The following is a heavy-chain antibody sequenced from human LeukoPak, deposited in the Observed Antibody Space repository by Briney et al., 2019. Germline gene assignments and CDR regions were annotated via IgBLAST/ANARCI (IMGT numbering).Heavy chain of an antibody. Sequence: GASVKVSCKASGYTFTSYDINWVRQATGQGLEWMGWMNPNSGNTGYAQKFQGRVTMTRNTSISTAYMELSSLRSEDTAVYYCARGGGTMVRGVIIPLDYWGQGTLVTVSS. CDR2: MNPNSGNT. V-gene: IGHV1-8*01. J-gene: IGHJ4*02. CDR3: ARGGGTMVRGVIIPLDY. CDR1: GYTFTSYD. D-gene: IGHD3-10*01.